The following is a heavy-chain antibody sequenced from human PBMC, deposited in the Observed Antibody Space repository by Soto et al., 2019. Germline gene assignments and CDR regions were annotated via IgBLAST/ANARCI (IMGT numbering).Heavy chain of an antibody. CDR3: ARLYYDYV. V-gene: IGHV3-48*02. CDR2: ISYASATI. CDR1: GFTFGTYS. D-gene: IGHD3-3*01. J-gene: IGHJ6*02. Sequence: EFQLVESGGAVVPPGGSLRLSCAGSGFTFGTYSMNWVRQAAGKGLEWMAYISYASATIQYADSVKGRFTISRDNAKNSLYLQMNSLRDEDSAVYSCARLYYDYVWGQGTTVTVSS.